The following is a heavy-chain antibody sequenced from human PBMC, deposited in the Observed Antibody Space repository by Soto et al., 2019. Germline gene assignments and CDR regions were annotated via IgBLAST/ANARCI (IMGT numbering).Heavy chain of an antibody. CDR2: INTNNGNT. D-gene: IGHD3-10*01. J-gene: IGHJ5*02. V-gene: IGHV1-18*01. CDR1: GYTFSSYA. Sequence: GASVKVSCKASGYTFSSYAISWVRQAPGQGLEWMGGINTNNGNTNHAQKLQGRVTMTTDTSTSTAYMELRSLRSDDTAVYYCARGVGSGTYYNQYNWFDPWGQGTLVTVSS. CDR3: ARGVGSGTYYNQYNWFDP.